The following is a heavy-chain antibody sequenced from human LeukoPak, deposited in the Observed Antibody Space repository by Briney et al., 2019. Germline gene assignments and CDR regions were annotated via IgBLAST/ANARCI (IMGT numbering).Heavy chain of an antibody. CDR1: GGSISSYY. V-gene: IGHV4-4*07. CDR2: IYTSGST. D-gene: IGHD2-2*01. CDR3: ARSYCSSTSCYYYYGMDV. J-gene: IGHJ6*02. Sequence: PSETLSLTCTVSGGSISSYYWSWIRQPAGKGLEWIGRIYTSGSTNYNPSLKSRVTMLVGTSKNQFSLKLSSVTAADTAVYYCARSYCSSTSCYYYYGMDVWGQGTTVTVSS.